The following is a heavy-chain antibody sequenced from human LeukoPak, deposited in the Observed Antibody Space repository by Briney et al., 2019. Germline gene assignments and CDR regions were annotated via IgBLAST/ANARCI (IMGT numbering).Heavy chain of an antibody. J-gene: IGHJ6*03. Sequence: ASVTVSCTASGYTFTSYGISWVRQAPGQGLEWMGWISAYNGNTNYAQKLQGRVTMTTDTSTSTAYMELRSLRSDDTAVYYCARLISYSSSWSYYYYYYMDVWGKGTTVTISS. D-gene: IGHD6-13*01. V-gene: IGHV1-18*01. CDR1: GYTFTSYG. CDR2: ISAYNGNT. CDR3: ARLISYSSSWSYYYYYYMDV.